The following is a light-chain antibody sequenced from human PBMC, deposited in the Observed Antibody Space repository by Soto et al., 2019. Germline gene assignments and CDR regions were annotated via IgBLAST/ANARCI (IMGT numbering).Light chain of an antibody. CDR3: QQLNSYPT. Sequence: DIQLTQSPSFLSASVGDRVTIACRASQGISSYLAWYQQQPGKAPKLLIYAASTLQSGVPSRFSGSGSGTAFTLTISRLQPEDFATYYCQQLNSYPTFGGGTKVEIK. CDR1: QGISSY. V-gene: IGKV1-9*01. J-gene: IGKJ4*01. CDR2: AAS.